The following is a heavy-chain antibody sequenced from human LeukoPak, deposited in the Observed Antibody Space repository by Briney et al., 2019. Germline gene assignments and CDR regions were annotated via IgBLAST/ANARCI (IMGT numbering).Heavy chain of an antibody. CDR2: IYYSGST. J-gene: IGHJ3*02. D-gene: IGHD2-21*01. CDR1: GGSISSYY. Sequence: SETLSLTCTVSGGSISSYYWSWIRQPPGKGLEWIGYIYYSGSTNYNPSLKSRVTISVDTSKNQFSLKLSSVTAADTAVYYCARSRRHIRANDAFDIWGQGTMITVSS. CDR3: ARSRRHIRANDAFDI. V-gene: IGHV4-59*01.